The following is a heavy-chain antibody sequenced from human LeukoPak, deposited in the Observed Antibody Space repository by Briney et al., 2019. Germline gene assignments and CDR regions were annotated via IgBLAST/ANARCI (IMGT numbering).Heavy chain of an antibody. Sequence: SETLSLTCTVSGDFITAYYWSWIRQPPGKGLELIGRIYTSGSTSYNPSLKSRVTISVDTSRNQFSLKLSSVTAADTAVYYCAREYSSSWNYYYYMDVWGKGTTVTISS. CDR2: IYTSGST. J-gene: IGHJ6*03. D-gene: IGHD6-13*01. CDR1: GDFITAYY. V-gene: IGHV4-4*08. CDR3: AREYSSSWNYYYYMDV.